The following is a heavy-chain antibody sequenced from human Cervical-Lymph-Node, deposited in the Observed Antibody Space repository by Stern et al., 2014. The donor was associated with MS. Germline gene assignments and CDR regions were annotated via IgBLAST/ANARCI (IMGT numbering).Heavy chain of an antibody. D-gene: IGHD6-6*01. V-gene: IGHV7-4-1*02. Sequence: QVQLVQSGSELKKPGASVKVSCKASGYNLTTFAINWVRQAPGQGLEWMGWVHTKTGNPTFAQGCTGRFVFSLDASINTAYLQIISLKAEDSAVYYCATWGAGSSPPLFYWGQGTLVTVSS. J-gene: IGHJ4*02. CDR2: VHTKTGNP. CDR3: ATWGAGSSPPLFY. CDR1: GYNLTTFA.